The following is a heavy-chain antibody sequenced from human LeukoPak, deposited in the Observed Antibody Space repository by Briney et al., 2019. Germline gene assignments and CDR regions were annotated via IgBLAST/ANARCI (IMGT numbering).Heavy chain of an antibody. CDR3: AKRLEMESRLEY. D-gene: IGHD1-1*01. V-gene: IGHV3-23*01. CDR2: TSSSGATT. CDR1: GFTFSNYG. Sequence: GGSLRLSCAASGFTFSNYGMAWVRQAPGKGLEWVSVTSSSGATTYYADSVKGRFTISRDNSKNLLFLQMSSLRAEDTAIYFCAKRLEMESRLEYWGQGTLVTASS. J-gene: IGHJ4*02.